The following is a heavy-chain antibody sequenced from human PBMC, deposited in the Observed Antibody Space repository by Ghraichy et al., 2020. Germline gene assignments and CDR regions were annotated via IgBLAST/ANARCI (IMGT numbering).Heavy chain of an antibody. D-gene: IGHD1-26*01. V-gene: IGHV3-30*03. CDR3: ASPPYSGSYYPLDY. CDR2: ISYDGSNK. Sequence: GGSLRLSCAASGFTFSSYGMHWVRQAPGKGLEWVAVISYDGSNKYYADSVKGRFTISRDNSKNTLYLQMNSLRAEDTAVYYCASPPYSGSYYPLDYWGQGTLVTVSS. J-gene: IGHJ4*02. CDR1: GFTFSSYG.